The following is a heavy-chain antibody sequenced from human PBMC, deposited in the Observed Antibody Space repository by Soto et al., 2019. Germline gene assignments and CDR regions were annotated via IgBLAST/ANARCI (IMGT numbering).Heavy chain of an antibody. CDR2: TRNKANSYTT. V-gene: IGHV3-72*01. D-gene: IGHD6-13*01. Sequence: GSLRLSCAASGFTFSDHYMDWVRQAPGKGLEWVGRTRNKANSYTTEYAASVKGRFTISRDDSKNSLYLQMNSLKTEDTAVYYCAREGNYSSSWSYFDYWGQGTLVTVSS. CDR1: GFTFSDHY. J-gene: IGHJ4*02. CDR3: AREGNYSSSWSYFDY.